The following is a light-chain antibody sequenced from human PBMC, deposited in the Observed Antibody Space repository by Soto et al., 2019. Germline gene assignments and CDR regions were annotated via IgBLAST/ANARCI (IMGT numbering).Light chain of an antibody. CDR1: QTVSSW. CDR2: KAS. V-gene: IGKV1-5*03. Sequence: DIQMTQSPSTLSASVGDRVTITCRASQTVSSWLAWYQQKPGKAPNLLIYKASTLQSGVPSRFSGSGSETEFTLTISSLQPDDTATYYWQQYKSFWTFGQGTKVEIK. CDR3: QQYKSFWT. J-gene: IGKJ1*01.